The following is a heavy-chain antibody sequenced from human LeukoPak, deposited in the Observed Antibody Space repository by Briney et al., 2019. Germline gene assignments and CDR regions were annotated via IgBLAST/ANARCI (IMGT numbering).Heavy chain of an antibody. CDR3: ASPVFCTDAFDI. D-gene: IGHD2-8*01. V-gene: IGHV3-30-3*01. Sequence: GGSLRLSCAASGFTFSSYAMHWVRQAPGKGLEWVAVISYDGSNKYYADSVKGRFTISRDNSKNTLYLQMNSLRAEDTAVYYCASPVFCTDAFDIWGQGTMVTVSS. J-gene: IGHJ3*02. CDR1: GFTFSSYA. CDR2: ISYDGSNK.